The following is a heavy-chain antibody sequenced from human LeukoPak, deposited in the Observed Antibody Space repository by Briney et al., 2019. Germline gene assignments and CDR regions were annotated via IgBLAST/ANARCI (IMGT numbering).Heavy chain of an antibody. D-gene: IGHD4-11*01. J-gene: IGHJ4*02. CDR2: IYYSGST. V-gene: IGHV4-39*07. CDR1: GGSISSSNYY. Sequence: SETLSLTCTVSGGSISSSNYYWGWIRQPPGKGLEYIGSIYYSGSTYYNPSLKSRVTISVDTSKNQFSLKLSSVTAAGTAVYYCARNDYSNYSWVDYWGQGTLVTVSS. CDR3: ARNDYSNYSWVDY.